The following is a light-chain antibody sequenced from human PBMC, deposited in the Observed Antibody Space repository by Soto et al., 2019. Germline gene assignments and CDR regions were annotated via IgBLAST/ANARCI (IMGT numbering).Light chain of an antibody. J-gene: IGKJ1*01. V-gene: IGKV3-20*01. CDR1: QNVYNNY. CDR3: QQYSNSRT. Sequence: EIVLTQSPDTLSLSPGDTATLSCRASQNVYNNYLAWYQQKPGQAPRLLIYVASSRAPGTPDRFSGSGSGTDFPLTISRLEPEDFAVYYCQQYSNSRTFGQGTKVEFK. CDR2: VAS.